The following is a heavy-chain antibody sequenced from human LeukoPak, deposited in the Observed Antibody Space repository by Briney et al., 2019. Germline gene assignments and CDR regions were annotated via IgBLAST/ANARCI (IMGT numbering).Heavy chain of an antibody. Sequence: SETLSLTCTVSGGSISGYYWSWIRQSPGEGLVWIGYIHYSGSTNYNPSLKSRVTMSVDMSKNQFSLKLSSVTAADTALYYCARHFTYYYDSSGYPRDGFDIWGLGTMVTVSS. D-gene: IGHD3-22*01. CDR1: GGSISGYY. CDR3: ARHFTYYYDSSGYPRDGFDI. CDR2: IHYSGST. J-gene: IGHJ3*02. V-gene: IGHV4-59*08.